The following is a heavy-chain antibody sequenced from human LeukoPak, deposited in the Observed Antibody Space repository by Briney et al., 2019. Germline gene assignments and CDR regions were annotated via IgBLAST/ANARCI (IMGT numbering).Heavy chain of an antibody. Sequence: ASVKVSCKASGYTFTSYAMNWVRQAPGQGREWRGWIKTNTANTTYAQGFTGRFVFSFHTSVSTAYLQISSLKAEDTAVYYCARQGPGYCGSTSCYGVAYWGQGTLVTVSS. J-gene: IGHJ4*02. CDR1: GYTFTSYA. CDR3: ARQGPGYCGSTSCYGVAY. D-gene: IGHD2-2*01. CDR2: IKTNTANT. V-gene: IGHV7-4-1*02.